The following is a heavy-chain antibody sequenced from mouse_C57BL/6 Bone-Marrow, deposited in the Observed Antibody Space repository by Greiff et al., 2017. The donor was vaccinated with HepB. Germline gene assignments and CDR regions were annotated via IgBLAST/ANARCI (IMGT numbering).Heavy chain of an antibody. V-gene: IGHV1-52*01. J-gene: IGHJ4*01. CDR2: IDPSDSET. D-gene: IGHD1-1*01. Sequence: VKLQQPGAELVRPGSSVKLSCKASGYTFTSYWMHWVKQRPIQGLEWIGNIDPSDSETHYNQKFKDKATLTVDKSSSTAYMQLSSLTSEDSAVYYCARGLRWNAMDYWGQGTSVTVSS. CDR3: ARGLRWNAMDY. CDR1: GYTFTSYW.